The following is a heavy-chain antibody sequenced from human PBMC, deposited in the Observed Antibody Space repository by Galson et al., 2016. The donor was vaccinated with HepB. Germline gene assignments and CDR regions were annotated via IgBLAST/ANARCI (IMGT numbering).Heavy chain of an antibody. D-gene: IGHD3-9*01. CDR1: GFAVRSNY. J-gene: IGHJ4*02. V-gene: IGHV3-53*01. CDR2: IHSGGTT. CDR3: ARQVITIHPYYFDY. Sequence: SLRLSCAASGFAVRSNYMHWVRQAPGKGLEWVSVIHSGGTTYYADSVMGRFSISRDNSKKTLDLQMSGLRAEDTAVYYCARQVITIHPYYFDYWGQGTLVTVSS.